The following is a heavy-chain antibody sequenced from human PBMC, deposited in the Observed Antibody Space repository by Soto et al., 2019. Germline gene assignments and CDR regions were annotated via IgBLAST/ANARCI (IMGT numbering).Heavy chain of an antibody. CDR2: IRYTGNT. CDR3: VRGYCDSKTCYAFDY. J-gene: IGHJ4*02. Sequence: QVQLQESGPGLVKPSQTLSLTCTVSGGSVSSGDYYWSWIRQPPGKGLEWIGYIRYTGNTYYNPSLQSRFTISIDTSKNQFSLKLSSATAADTAVYYCVRGYCDSKTCYAFDYWGQGTLVTISS. CDR1: GGSVSSGDYY. V-gene: IGHV4-30-4*01. D-gene: IGHD2-2*01.